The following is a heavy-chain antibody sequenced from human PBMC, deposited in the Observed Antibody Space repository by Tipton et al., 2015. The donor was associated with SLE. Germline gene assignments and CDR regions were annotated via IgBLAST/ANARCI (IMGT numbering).Heavy chain of an antibody. CDR3: ARISVDTTMAQRVDYGMDV. D-gene: IGHD5-18*01. CDR2: IFYTGST. V-gene: IGHV4-59*01. J-gene: IGHJ6*02. CDR1: GGSISSDY. Sequence: TLSLTCTVSGGSISSDYWTWIRQPPGKGLEWIGSIFYTGSTTYNPPLKSRLTMSVDTPKNQFSLKLTSVTAADTAVYYCARISVDTTMAQRVDYGMDVWGQGTTVTVSS.